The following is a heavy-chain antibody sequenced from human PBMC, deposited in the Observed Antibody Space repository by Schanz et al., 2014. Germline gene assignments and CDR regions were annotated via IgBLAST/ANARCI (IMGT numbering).Heavy chain of an antibody. D-gene: IGHD1-1*01. Sequence: QVQLVQSGAEVKKPGSSVKVSCKGSGGTFGRATISWVRQAPGQGLEWMGGIAPIFDRVIYAQKFQGRVTITADKSTTTAYMELSSLTSADTAMYYCARDLDWTHDFWGQGTLVTVSS. CDR2: IAPIFDRV. CDR1: GGTFGRAT. CDR3: ARDLDWTHDF. V-gene: IGHV1-69*08. J-gene: IGHJ4*02.